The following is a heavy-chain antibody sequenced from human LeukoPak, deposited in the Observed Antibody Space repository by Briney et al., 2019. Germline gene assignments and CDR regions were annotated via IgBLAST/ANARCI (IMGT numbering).Heavy chain of an antibody. Sequence: SETLSLTCTVSGGSISSYYWSWIRQPPGKGLEWIGYIYYSGSTNYNPSLKSRVTISVDTSKNQFSLKLSSVTAADTAVYYRARRHGVPGFFDYWGQGTLVTVSS. D-gene: IGHD4-17*01. CDR1: GGSISSYY. CDR2: IYYSGST. V-gene: IGHV4-59*08. J-gene: IGHJ4*02. CDR3: ARRHGVPGFFDY.